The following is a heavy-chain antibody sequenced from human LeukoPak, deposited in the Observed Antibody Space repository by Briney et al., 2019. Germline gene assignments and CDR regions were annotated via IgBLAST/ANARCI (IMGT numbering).Heavy chain of an antibody. CDR2: ISSSGSTI. CDR3: ASLNYYGSGSYYKGGYFDY. J-gene: IGHJ4*02. Sequence: GGSLRLSCAASGFTFSNAWMSWIRQAPGKGLEWVSYISSSGSTIYYADSVKGRFTISRDNAKNSLYLQMNSLRAEDTAVYYCASLNYYGSGSYYKGGYFDYWGQGTLVTASS. CDR1: GFTFSNAW. D-gene: IGHD3-10*01. V-gene: IGHV3-11*04.